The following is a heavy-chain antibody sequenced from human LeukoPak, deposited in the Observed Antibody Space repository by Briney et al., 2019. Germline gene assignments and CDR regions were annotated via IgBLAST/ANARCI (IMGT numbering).Heavy chain of an antibody. J-gene: IGHJ4*02. D-gene: IGHD2-2*01. V-gene: IGHV3-21*01. CDR1: GFTVSSYS. Sequence: GGSLRLSCAASGFTVSSYSMNWVRQAPGKGLEWDSSISSSSSYIYYADSVKGRFTISRDNAKNSLYLQMNSLRAEDTAVYYCARNSAAISPGFDYWGQGTLVTVSS. CDR3: ARNSAAISPGFDY. CDR2: ISSSSSYI.